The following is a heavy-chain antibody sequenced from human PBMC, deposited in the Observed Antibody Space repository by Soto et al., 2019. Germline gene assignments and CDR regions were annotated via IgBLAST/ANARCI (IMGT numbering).Heavy chain of an antibody. CDR1: GFTFSSYA. CDR3: AKERFVYDFGIVPAATLIGMDV. D-gene: IGHD2-2*01. V-gene: IGHV3-23*01. Sequence: VEPLSLSCPASGFTFSSYAMHWVRQAPVKGLEWVAVISGGGTSTYYADSVRGRFTVSRDNSKNTMYLQMNRLSAEDTGVYYCAKERFVYDFGIVPAATLIGMDVWGKGTTVTVSS. J-gene: IGHJ6*04. CDR2: ISGGGTST.